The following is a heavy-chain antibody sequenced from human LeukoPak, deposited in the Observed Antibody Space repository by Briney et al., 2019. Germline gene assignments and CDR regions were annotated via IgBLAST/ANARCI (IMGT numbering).Heavy chain of an antibody. V-gene: IGHV3-48*03. CDR3: ARDVVRGVYGMDV. CDR1: GFTFSSYE. CDR2: ISSSGSTI. Sequence: GGSLRLSCAASGFTFSSYEMNWVRQAPGKGLEWVSYISSSGSTIYYADPVKGRFTISRDNAKSSLYLQMNSLRAEDTAVYYCARDVVRGVYGMDVWGKGTTVTVSS. J-gene: IGHJ6*04. D-gene: IGHD3-10*01.